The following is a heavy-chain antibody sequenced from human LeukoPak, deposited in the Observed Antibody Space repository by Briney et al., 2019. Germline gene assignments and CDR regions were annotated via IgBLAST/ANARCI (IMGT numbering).Heavy chain of an antibody. D-gene: IGHD2-2*02. Sequence: GGSLRLSXAASGFTLSSYWMHWVCQAPGKGLVWVTRIKNDGSRTSYADSVKGRFTISRDNAKNSLYLQMNSLRAEDMALYYCAKGDCSSTSCYIDYWDQGTLVTVSS. V-gene: IGHV3-74*01. J-gene: IGHJ4*02. CDR2: IKNDGSRT. CDR3: AKGDCSSTSCYIDY. CDR1: GFTLSSYW.